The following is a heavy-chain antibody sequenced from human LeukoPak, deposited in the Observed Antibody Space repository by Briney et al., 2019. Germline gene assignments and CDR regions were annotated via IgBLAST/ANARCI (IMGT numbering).Heavy chain of an antibody. CDR2: INHSGST. Sequence: PSETLSLTCAVYGGSFSGYYWSWIRQPPGKGLEWIGEINHSGSTNYNPSLKSRVTISVDTSKTQFSLKLSSVTAADTAVYYCARRGRYSSSSWGGFDYWGQGTLVTVSS. CDR1: GGSFSGYY. V-gene: IGHV4-34*01. J-gene: IGHJ4*02. CDR3: ARRGRYSSSSWGGFDY. D-gene: IGHD6-6*01.